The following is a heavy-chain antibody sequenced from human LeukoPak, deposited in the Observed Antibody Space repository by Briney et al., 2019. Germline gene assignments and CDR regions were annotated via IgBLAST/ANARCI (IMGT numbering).Heavy chain of an antibody. CDR2: ISGGGGST. V-gene: IGHV3-23*01. J-gene: IGHJ4*02. D-gene: IGHD6-19*01. CDR3: AKDAQGLVRGGIYFDF. CDR1: GFTFSSYA. Sequence: GGSLRLSCAASGFTFSSYAMSWVRQAPGKGLEWVSSISGGGGSTYYADSVKGRFTISRDNSKSTLYLQMDSLRAEDTALYYCAKDAQGLVRGGIYFDFWGQGSLVTVSS.